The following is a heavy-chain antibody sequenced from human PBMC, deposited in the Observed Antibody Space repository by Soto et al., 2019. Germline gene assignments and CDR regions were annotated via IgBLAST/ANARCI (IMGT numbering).Heavy chain of an antibody. CDR2: ISGSGGST. Sequence: GGSLRLSCAASGFTFSSYAMCWVRQAPGKGLDLVSAISGSGGSTYYADSVKGRFTISRDNSKNTLYLQMNSLRAEDTAVYYCAKDGYSGYDSLRYYYYGMDVWGQGTTVTVSS. CDR1: GFTFSSYA. J-gene: IGHJ6*02. V-gene: IGHV3-23*01. CDR3: AKDGYSGYDSLRYYYYGMDV. D-gene: IGHD5-12*01.